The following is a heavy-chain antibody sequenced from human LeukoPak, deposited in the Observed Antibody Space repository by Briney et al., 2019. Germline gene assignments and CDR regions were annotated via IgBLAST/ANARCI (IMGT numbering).Heavy chain of an antibody. CDR2: IYYSGST. CDR3: ARHSSSWYNWFDP. V-gene: IGHV4-31*03. J-gene: IGHJ5*02. D-gene: IGHD6-13*01. Sequence: ASQTLSLTCTVSGGSISSGGYYWSWIRQHPGKGPEWIGYIYYSGSTYYNPSLKSRVTISVDTSKNQFSLKLSSVTAADTAVYYCARHSSSWYNWFDPWGQGTLVTVSS. CDR1: GGSISSGGYY.